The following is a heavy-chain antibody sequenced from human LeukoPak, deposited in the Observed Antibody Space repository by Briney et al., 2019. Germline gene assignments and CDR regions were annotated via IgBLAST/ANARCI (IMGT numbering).Heavy chain of an antibody. CDR2: IYYSGST. D-gene: IGHD3-22*01. CDR1: GGSISSNA. CDR3: ARVTYYYDSSGYYYYFDY. Sequence: PSETLSLTCTVSGGSISSNAWSWIRQPPGKGLEWIGYIYYSGSTNYNPSLKSRVTISVDTSKNQFSLKLSSVTAADTAVYYCARVTYYYDSSGYYYYFDYWGQGTLVTVSS. V-gene: IGHV4-59*01. J-gene: IGHJ4*02.